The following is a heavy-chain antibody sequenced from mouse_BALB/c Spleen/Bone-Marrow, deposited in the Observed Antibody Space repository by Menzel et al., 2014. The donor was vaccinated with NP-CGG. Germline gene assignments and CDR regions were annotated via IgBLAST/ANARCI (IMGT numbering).Heavy chain of an antibody. CDR3: ARQGYDVAMDY. V-gene: IGHV5-12*02. D-gene: IGHD2-14*01. Sequence: EVKVEESGGGLVQPGGSLKLSCATSGFTFSDYYMFWVRQTPEKRLEWVAYISNGGGSTYYPDTVKGRFTISRDNAKNTLYLQMSRLKSGDTAMYYCARQGYDVAMDYWGQGTSVAVSS. CDR1: GFTFSDYY. J-gene: IGHJ4*01. CDR2: ISNGGGST.